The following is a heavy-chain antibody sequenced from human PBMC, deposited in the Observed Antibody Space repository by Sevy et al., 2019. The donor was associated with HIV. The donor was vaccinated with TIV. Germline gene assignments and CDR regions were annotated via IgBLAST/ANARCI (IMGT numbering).Heavy chain of an antibody. V-gene: IGHV3-48*01. CDR1: GFSFDTYS. J-gene: IGHJ4*02. Sequence: GGSLRLSCGASGFSFDTYSMNWVRQAPGKGLEWISYISGTSRTTYYADSVKGRFTISRDNAKNSLFLQLNSLRAEDTAVYYCARVPPYSYGFGVDYWGQGTLVTVSS. D-gene: IGHD5-18*01. CDR2: ISGTSRTT. CDR3: ARVPPYSYGFGVDY.